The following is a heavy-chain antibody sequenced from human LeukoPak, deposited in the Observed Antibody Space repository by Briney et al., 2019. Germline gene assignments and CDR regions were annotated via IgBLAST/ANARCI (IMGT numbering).Heavy chain of an antibody. CDR3: ASEAHRGGGFDS. D-gene: IGHD3-16*01. CDR1: GGSLSGYY. Sequence: KTSETLSLTCAVYGGSLSGYYWSWIRQPPGKGLEWIGEINHSGSTNYNPSLKSRVTISVDTSKNQFSLTLSSVTAADTAVYYCASEAHRGGGFDSWGQGTQVTVSS. CDR2: INHSGST. J-gene: IGHJ4*02. V-gene: IGHV4-34*01.